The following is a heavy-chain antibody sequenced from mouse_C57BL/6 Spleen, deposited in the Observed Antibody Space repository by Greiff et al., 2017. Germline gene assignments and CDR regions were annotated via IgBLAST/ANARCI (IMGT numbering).Heavy chain of an antibody. D-gene: IGHD1-1*01. Sequence: EVQLQQSGPELVKPGASVKIPCKASGYTFTDYNMDWVKQSHGKSLEWIGDINPNNGGTIYNQKFKGKATLTVDKSSSTAYMELRSLTSEDTAVYYCARVDYYGSRRAMDYWGQGTSVTVSS. CDR1: GYTFTDYN. CDR3: ARVDYYGSRRAMDY. V-gene: IGHV1-18*01. CDR2: INPNNGGT. J-gene: IGHJ4*01.